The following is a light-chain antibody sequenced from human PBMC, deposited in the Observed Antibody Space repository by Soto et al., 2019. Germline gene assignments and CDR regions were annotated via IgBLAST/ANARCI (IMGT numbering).Light chain of an antibody. Sequence: ILMTQSPATVSVSPGESATLSCRASQTIYYNVAWYQHRPGQAPRLLIYRASTRAPGVPARFRGSGSGTEFTLTISSLQPEDFTVYSCLQYHNLWAFGQGTKVEI. J-gene: IGKJ1*01. CDR1: QTIYYN. V-gene: IGKV3-15*01. CDR3: LQYHNLWA. CDR2: RAS.